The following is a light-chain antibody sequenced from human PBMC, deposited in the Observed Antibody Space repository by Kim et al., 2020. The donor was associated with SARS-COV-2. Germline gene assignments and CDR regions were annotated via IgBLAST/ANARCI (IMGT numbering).Light chain of an antibody. V-gene: IGKV1-9*01. CDR2: AAS. J-gene: IGKJ4*01. Sequence: ASIGEKGPIDCLARLGISSYLAWDQQKPGKAPKLLIYAASTLQSGVPSRFSGSGSGTDFTRTISSLQPEDFATYYCQQLNDYPLAFGGGTKVDIK. CDR1: LGISSY. CDR3: QQLNDYPLA.